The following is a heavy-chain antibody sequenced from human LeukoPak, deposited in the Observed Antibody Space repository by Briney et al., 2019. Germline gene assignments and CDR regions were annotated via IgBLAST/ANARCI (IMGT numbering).Heavy chain of an antibody. CDR3: ARDKVRYYGDYESYYYYGMDV. CDR2: IYYSGST. D-gene: IGHD4-17*01. V-gene: IGHV4-31*11. J-gene: IGHJ6*02. Sequence: TSETLSLTCAVSGGSISSGGYSWSWIRQHPGKGLEWIGYIYYSGSTYYNPSLKSRVTISVDTSKNQFSLKLSSVTAADTAVYYCARDKVRYYGDYESYYYYGMDVWGQGTTVTVSS. CDR1: GGSISSGGYS.